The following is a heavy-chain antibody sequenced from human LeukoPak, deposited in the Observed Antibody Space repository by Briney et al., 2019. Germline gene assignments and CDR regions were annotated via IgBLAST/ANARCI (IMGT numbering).Heavy chain of an antibody. D-gene: IGHD4-17*01. CDR2: ISGTGGST. Sequence: GGSLRLSCAASGFTFSSYAMSWVRQAPGKGLEWVSSISGTGGSTYYAASVKGRFTISRDNSKNTLYFQMNSLRAEDTAVYYCAKIDGDYAHYWGQGTLVTVSS. V-gene: IGHV3-23*01. CDR1: GFTFSSYA. CDR3: AKIDGDYAHY. J-gene: IGHJ4*02.